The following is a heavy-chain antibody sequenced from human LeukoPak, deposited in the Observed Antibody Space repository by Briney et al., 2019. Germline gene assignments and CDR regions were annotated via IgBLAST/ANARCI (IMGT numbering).Heavy chain of an antibody. J-gene: IGHJ4*02. CDR2: INSKTGGGAT. D-gene: IGHD7-27*01. V-gene: IGHV3-15*01. Sequence: GGSLRLSCAASGFTFSGAWMTWVRQAPGKGLEWVGRINSKTGGGATDYAAIVKGRFTISRDDSKDTLYLQLNSLKTEDTAMYYCTASLGYWGQGTLVTVSS. CDR1: GFTFSGAW. CDR3: TASLGY.